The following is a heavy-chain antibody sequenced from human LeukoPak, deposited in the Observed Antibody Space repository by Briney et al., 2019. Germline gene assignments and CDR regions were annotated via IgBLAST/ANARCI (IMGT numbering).Heavy chain of an antibody. J-gene: IGHJ4*02. D-gene: IGHD2-8*01. Sequence: SETLSLTCTVSGVSMSAYQWSWVRQSPEKGLEWIGRINTKGETSYNPSLKSRVTSSVDTSKSQFSLILTSVTAADTAVYYCATSNDAKIVPCAHWGEGAPVTVSS. V-gene: IGHV4-4*09. CDR2: INTKGET. CDR3: ATSNDAKIVPCAH. CDR1: GVSMSAYQ.